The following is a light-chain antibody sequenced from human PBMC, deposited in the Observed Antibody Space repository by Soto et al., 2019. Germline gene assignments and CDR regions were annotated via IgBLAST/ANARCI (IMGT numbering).Light chain of an antibody. CDR3: QQYENLPPLT. J-gene: IGKJ5*01. V-gene: IGKV1-33*01. CDR2: DAS. CDR1: QDISNY. Sequence: DIQMTQSPSSLSASVGDRVTITCQARQDISNYLNWYQQKPGKAPKLLIYDASTLETGVPSRFSGSGSGTDFTFTISSLQPEDIATYYCQQYENLPPLTFGQGTRLEIK.